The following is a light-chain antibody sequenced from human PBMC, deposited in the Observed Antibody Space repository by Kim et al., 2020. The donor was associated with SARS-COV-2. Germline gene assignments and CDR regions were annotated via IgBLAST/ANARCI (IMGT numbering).Light chain of an antibody. CDR2: SEN. J-gene: IGLJ3*02. CDR3: NSWDSSGNFWV. V-gene: IGLV3-19*02. Sequence: SSELTQDPAVSVALGQTVRITCQGDSLRSYSATWYQQKPGQAPARAIYSENNRPSGIPARFSGSSSGNTASLTITGAQAEDEADYYCNSWDSSGNFWVFGGGTQLTVL. CDR1: SLRSYS.